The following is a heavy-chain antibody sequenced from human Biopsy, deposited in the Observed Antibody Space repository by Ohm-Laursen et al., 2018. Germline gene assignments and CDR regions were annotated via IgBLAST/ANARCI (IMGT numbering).Heavy chain of an antibody. J-gene: IGHJ6*02. D-gene: IGHD3-22*01. CDR2: ISAYNGNR. Sequence: GASVKVSCNVSGYTFGNYGVTWVRQAPGQGLEWMGWISAYNGNRNYAQKFQGRVTMTTDTSTSTAYMELRSLRSDDTAVYFCAREEDNSGYDYYGMDVWGQGTTVTVSS. CDR1: GYTFGNYG. CDR3: AREEDNSGYDYYGMDV. V-gene: IGHV1-18*01.